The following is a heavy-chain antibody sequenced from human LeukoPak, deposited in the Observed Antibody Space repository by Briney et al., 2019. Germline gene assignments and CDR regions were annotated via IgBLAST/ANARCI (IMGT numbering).Heavy chain of an antibody. J-gene: IGHJ5*02. CDR3: ARSSSGVSTFWAWFGP. D-gene: IGHD3-10*01. CDR1: GGSISSYY. Sequence: SETLSLTCTVSGGSISSYYWSWIRQPAGKGLEWIGRIYTSGSTNYNPSLKSRVTMSVDTSKNQFSLNLRSVTAADTAVYYCARSSSGVSTFWAWFGPWGQGTLVTVSS. V-gene: IGHV4-4*07. CDR2: IYTSGST.